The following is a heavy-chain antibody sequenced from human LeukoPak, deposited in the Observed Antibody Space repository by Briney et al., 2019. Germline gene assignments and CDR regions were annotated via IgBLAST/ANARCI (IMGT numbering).Heavy chain of an antibody. CDR2: ISSSGSTI. Sequence: GGSLRLSCAASGFTFSSYEMNWGRHAPGTGLEWVSYISSSGSTIYYADSVKGRFTISRDNAKNSLYLQMNSLRAEDTAVYYCARSHYGGNHFDYWGQGTLVTVSS. V-gene: IGHV3-48*03. J-gene: IGHJ4*02. D-gene: IGHD4-23*01. CDR3: ARSHYGGNHFDY. CDR1: GFTFSSYE.